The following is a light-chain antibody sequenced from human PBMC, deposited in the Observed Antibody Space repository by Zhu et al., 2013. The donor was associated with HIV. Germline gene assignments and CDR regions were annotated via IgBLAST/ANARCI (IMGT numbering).Light chain of an antibody. V-gene: IGKV2-30*02. CDR3: MQGTHWPYN. Sequence: LMTQSPLSLPVTLEQPASISCTSNQSLVHSDGYTYFNWFQQKSGQSPRRLIYQVSKRDSGVPGKFSGSGSGTAFTLEISSVGPEDIGVYYCMQGTHWPYNFGQGTKLDIK. CDR1: QSLVHSDGYTY. J-gene: IGKJ2*01. CDR2: QVS.